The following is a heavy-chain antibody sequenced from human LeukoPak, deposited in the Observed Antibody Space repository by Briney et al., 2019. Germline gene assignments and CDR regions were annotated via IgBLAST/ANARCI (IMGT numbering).Heavy chain of an antibody. CDR3: TVPLITMVRGVITDY. CDR1: GYTSTSYS. D-gene: IGHD3-10*01. CDR2: INPRGGST. V-gene: IGHV1-46*03. J-gene: IGHJ4*02. Sequence: ASVKVSCKASGYTSTSYSMHWVRQAPGHGLEWMGTINPRGGSTTYAQRFQGRVTMTEDTSTDTAYMELSSLRSEDTAVYYCTVPLITMVRGVITDYWGQGTLVTVSS.